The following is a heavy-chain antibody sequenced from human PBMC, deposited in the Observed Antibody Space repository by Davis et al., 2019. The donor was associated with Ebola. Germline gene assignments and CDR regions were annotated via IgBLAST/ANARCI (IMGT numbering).Heavy chain of an antibody. CDR1: GGSFSGYY. D-gene: IGHD2-15*01. V-gene: IGHV4-59*08. CDR3: ARQAYLGYCSGGSCYGGYYFDY. J-gene: IGHJ4*02. CDR2: IYYSGST. Sequence: MPSETLSLTCAVYGGSFSGYYWSWIRQPPGKGLEWIGYIYYSGSTNYNPSLKSRVTISVDTSKNQFSLKLSSVTAADTAVYYCARQAYLGYCSGGSCYGGYYFDYWGQGTLVTVSS.